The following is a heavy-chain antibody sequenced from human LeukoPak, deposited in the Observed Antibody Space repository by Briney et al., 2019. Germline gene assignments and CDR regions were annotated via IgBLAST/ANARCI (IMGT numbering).Heavy chain of an antibody. J-gene: IGHJ6*03. CDR3: ARVVPAATLAYYYYCYMDV. D-gene: IGHD2-2*01. CDR2: IYDSGST. CDR1: GGSISSYY. V-gene: IGHV4-59*08. Sequence: TSETLSLTCTVSGGSISSYYWSWIRQPPGKGLEWIGYIYDSGSTNYNPSLKSRVTISVDTSKNQFSLKLSSVTAADTAVYYCARVVPAATLAYYYYCYMDVWGKGTTVTISS.